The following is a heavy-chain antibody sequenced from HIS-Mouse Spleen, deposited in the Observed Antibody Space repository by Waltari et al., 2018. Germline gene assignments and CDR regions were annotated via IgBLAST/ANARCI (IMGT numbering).Heavy chain of an antibody. Sequence: QVQLQESVPGLVKPSETLSFTCPVSGYSISSGYYWGWIRQPPGKGLEWIGSIYHSGSTYYNPSLKSRVTISVDTSKNQFSLKLSSVTAADTAVYYCASSEITIAAPSYYFDYWGQGTLVTVSS. CDR3: ASSEITIAAPSYYFDY. V-gene: IGHV4-38-2*01. D-gene: IGHD6-6*01. CDR1: GYSISSGYY. J-gene: IGHJ4*02. CDR2: IYHSGST.